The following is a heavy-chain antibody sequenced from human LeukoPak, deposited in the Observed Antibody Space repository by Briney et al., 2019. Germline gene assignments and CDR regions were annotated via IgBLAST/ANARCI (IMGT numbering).Heavy chain of an antibody. D-gene: IGHD4-17*01. J-gene: IGHJ4*02. CDR1: GGSISSGGYY. Sequence: SETLSLTCAVSGGSISSGGYYWSWIRQLPGKGPEWIGHIFYSGSTYNNPSLKSRVTISVDTSKNQSSLKLSSVTAADTAVYYCARGDYGDGPNYWGQGTLVTVSS. CDR3: ARGDYGDGPNY. V-gene: IGHV4-31*11. CDR2: IFYSGST.